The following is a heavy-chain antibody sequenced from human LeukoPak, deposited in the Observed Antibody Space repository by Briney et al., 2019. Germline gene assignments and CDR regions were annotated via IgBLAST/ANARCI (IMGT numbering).Heavy chain of an antibody. D-gene: IGHD6-6*01. CDR1: GFTFSSYG. Sequence: GGSLRLSCAASGFTFSSYGMHWVGQAPGKGRGGGAVIGYDENSKYYGDSVKGRFTISRDNFKNALYLQMNSLRAEDTAVYYCASDRAGSRSSGFEYWGQGTRVTVSS. CDR3: ASDRAGSRSSGFEY. J-gene: IGHJ4*02. V-gene: IGHV3-33*01. CDR2: IGYDENSK.